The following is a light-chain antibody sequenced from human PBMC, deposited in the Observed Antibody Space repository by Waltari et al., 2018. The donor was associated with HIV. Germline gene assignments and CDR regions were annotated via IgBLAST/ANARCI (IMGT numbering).Light chain of an antibody. CDR3: NSRDSSGNHFVV. CDR2: GKN. V-gene: IGLV3-19*01. CDR1: SLRSYY. Sequence: SSELTQDPAVSVALGQTVRIRCQGDSLRSYYASWYQQKPGQAPVLVIYGKNNRPSGIPDRFSGSSSGNTASLTITGAQAEDEADYYCNSRDSSGNHFVVFGGGTKLTVL. J-gene: IGLJ2*01.